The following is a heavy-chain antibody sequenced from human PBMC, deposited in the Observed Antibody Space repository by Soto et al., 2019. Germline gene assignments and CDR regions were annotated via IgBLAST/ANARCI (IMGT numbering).Heavy chain of an antibody. J-gene: IGHJ4*02. Sequence: SGPTLVNPTQTLTLTCTFSGFSLSTSGVGVGWIRQPPGKALEWLALIYWNDDKRYSPSLKSRLTITKDTPKNQVVLTMTNMDPVDTATYYCAHTPHIAVVFDYWGQGTLVTVLL. D-gene: IGHD6-19*01. CDR2: IYWNDDK. CDR1: GFSLSTSGVG. V-gene: IGHV2-5*01. CDR3: AHTPHIAVVFDY.